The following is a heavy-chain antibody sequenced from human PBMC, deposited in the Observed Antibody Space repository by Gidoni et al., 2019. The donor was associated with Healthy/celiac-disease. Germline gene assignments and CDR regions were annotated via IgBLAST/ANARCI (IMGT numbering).Heavy chain of an antibody. J-gene: IGHJ6*02. CDR1: GFTFSSYE. Sequence: EVQLVESGGGLVQPGGSLRLSCAASGFTFSSYEMNWVRQAPGKGLEWVSYIISSGSTIYYADSVKGRFTISRDNAKNSLYLQMNSLRAEDTAVYYCARGGGADYDYYGMDVWGQGTTVTVSS. V-gene: IGHV3-48*03. D-gene: IGHD3-16*01. CDR3: ARGGGADYDYYGMDV. CDR2: IISSGSTI.